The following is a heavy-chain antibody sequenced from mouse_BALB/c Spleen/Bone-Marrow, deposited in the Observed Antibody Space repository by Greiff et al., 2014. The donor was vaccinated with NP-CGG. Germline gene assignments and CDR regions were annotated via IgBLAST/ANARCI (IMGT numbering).Heavy chain of an antibody. V-gene: IGHV6-6*01. J-gene: IGHJ2*01. CDR1: GFAFSDTW. CDR2: IRTKADDHAT. Sequence: EVQVVESGGGLVQPGGSMKLSCAASGFAFSDTWLDWVRQSPEKGPEWVAEIRTKADDHATYYAESVKGRFTISRDDSISSVFLHLNSLRAEDTGIYYCTPHPFDYWRQGTTLTVSS. CDR3: TPHPFDY.